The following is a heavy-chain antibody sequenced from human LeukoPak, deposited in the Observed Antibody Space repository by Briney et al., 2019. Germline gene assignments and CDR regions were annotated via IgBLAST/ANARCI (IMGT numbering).Heavy chain of an antibody. J-gene: IGHJ3*02. CDR2: IYYSGST. CDR1: GGSVSSGSYY. V-gene: IGHV4-61*01. Sequence: PSETLSLTCTVSGGSVSSGSYYWSWIRQPPGKGLEWIGYIYYSGSTNYNPSLKSRVTISVDTSKNQFSLKLSSVTAADTAVYYCARLLDAFDIWGQGTMVTVSS. CDR3: ARLLDAFDI. D-gene: IGHD1-26*01.